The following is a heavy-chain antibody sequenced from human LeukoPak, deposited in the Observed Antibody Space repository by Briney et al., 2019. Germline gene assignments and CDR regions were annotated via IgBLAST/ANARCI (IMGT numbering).Heavy chain of an antibody. CDR3: TRGRGSYGWFDP. CDR2: ISSDGSNT. V-gene: IGHV3-74*01. J-gene: IGHJ5*02. D-gene: IGHD3-10*01. CDR1: GFTVSSFW. Sequence: PGGSLRLSCAASGFTVSSFWMHWVRQAPGKGLVWFSRISSDGSNTYYADSVKGRFTISRDTAMNTLYLQMNSLRVEDTADYYCTRGRGSYGWFDPWGQGTRVTVSS.